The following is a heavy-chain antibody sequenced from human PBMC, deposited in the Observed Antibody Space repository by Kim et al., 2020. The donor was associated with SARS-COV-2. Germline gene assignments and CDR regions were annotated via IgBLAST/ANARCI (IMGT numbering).Heavy chain of an antibody. CDR3: AALDSVQVPGGI. D-gene: IGHD3-10*01. V-gene: IGHV3-7*01. Sequence: YVNSVKGRFTMSRDNAKNSLYLQMSSLRTEDTAIYYRAALDSVQVPGGIWGQGTLVTVSS. J-gene: IGHJ4*02.